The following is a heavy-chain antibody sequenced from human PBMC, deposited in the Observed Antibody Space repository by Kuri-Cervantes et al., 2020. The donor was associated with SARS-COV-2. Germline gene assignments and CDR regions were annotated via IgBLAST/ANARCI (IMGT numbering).Heavy chain of an antibody. D-gene: IGHD2-2*02. CDR2: ISSSSSTI. V-gene: IGHV3-48*01. CDR1: GFTFSSYS. J-gene: IGHJ4*02. CDR3: ASPEVAIRG. Sequence: GGSLRLSCAASGFTFSSYSMNWVRQAPGKGLEWVSYISSSSSTIYYADSVKGRFTISRDNAKNSLYLQMNSLRAEDTAVYYCASPEVAIRGWGQGTPVTVSS.